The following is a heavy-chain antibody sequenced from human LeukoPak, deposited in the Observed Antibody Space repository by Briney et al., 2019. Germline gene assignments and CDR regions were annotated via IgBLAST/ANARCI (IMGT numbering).Heavy chain of an antibody. CDR1: GGSISSSSYY. D-gene: IGHD6-13*01. CDR2: IYYSGST. CDR3: ARPGYSSSWYFDY. V-gene: IGHV4-39*01. Sequence: SETLSLTCTVSGGSISSSSYYWGWVRQPPGKGLEWIGSIYYSGSTYYNPSLKSRVTISVDTSKNQFSLKLSSVTAADTAVYHCARPGYSSSWYFDYWGQGTLVTVSS. J-gene: IGHJ4*02.